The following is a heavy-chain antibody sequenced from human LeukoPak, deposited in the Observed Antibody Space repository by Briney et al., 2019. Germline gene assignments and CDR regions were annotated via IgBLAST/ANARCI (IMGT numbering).Heavy chain of an antibody. Sequence: SVTLSCKASGGTFSSYAISWVRRAPGQGLEWMGRIIPILGIANYAQKFQGRFTITEDKSTSTAYMELSSLRSEDTAVYYCARELGGGRDGYNNSYWVAGGEASSATVSS. D-gene: IGHD5-24*01. CDR3: ARELGGGRDGYNNSYWVA. CDR2: IIPILGIA. J-gene: IGHJ1*01. V-gene: IGHV1-69*04. CDR1: GGTFSSYA.